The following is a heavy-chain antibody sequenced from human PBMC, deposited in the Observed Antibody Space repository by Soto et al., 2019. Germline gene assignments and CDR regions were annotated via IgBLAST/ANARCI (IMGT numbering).Heavy chain of an antibody. V-gene: IGHV1-2*02. Sequence: ASVKVSCKASGYTFTGYYMHWVRQAPGQGLEWMGWINPNSGGTDYAQKFQGRVTMTRDTSISTAYMELSRLRSDDTAVYYCARDYGGTTPVFDYWGQGTLVTVSS. D-gene: IGHD1-1*01. CDR2: INPNSGGT. CDR3: ARDYGGTTPVFDY. CDR1: GYTFTGYY. J-gene: IGHJ4*02.